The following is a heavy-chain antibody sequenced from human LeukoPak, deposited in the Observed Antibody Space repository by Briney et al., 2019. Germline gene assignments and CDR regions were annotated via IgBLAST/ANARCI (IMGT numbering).Heavy chain of an antibody. V-gene: IGHV3-21*01. D-gene: IGHD4-11*01. Sequence: GGSLRLSCAASGFTFSSYSMNWVRQAPGKGLEWVSSISSSSSYIYYADSVKGRFTMSRDNAKNSLYLQMNSLRAEDTAVYYCARVVPETTVADYWGQGTLVTVSS. CDR2: ISSSSSYI. CDR1: GFTFSSYS. CDR3: ARVVPETTVADY. J-gene: IGHJ4*02.